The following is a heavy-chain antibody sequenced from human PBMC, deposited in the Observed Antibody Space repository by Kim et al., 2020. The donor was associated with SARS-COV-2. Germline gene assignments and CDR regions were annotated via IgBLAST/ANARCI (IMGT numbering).Heavy chain of an antibody. J-gene: IGHJ4*02. CDR3: ARGRTIFGVVTWFH. D-gene: IGHD3-3*01. CDR1: GGSFSGYY. V-gene: IGHV4-34*01. Sequence: SETLSLTCAVYGGSFSGYYWSWIRQPPGKGLEWIGEINHSGSTNYNPSLKSRVTISVDTSKNQFSLKLSSVTAADTAVYYCARGRTIFGVVTWFHWGQGTLVTVSS. CDR2: INHSGST.